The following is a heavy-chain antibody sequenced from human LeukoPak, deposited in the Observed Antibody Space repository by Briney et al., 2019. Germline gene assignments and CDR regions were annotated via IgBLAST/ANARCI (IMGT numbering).Heavy chain of an antibody. CDR1: GFTFTSSA. D-gene: IGHD6-19*01. J-gene: IGHJ2*01. CDR3: AARSSGWYQRLGWYFDL. CDR2: IVVGSGNT. V-gene: IGHV1-58*01. Sequence: SVKVSCKASGFTFTSSAVQWVRQARGQRLEWIGWIVVGSGNTNYAQKFQERVTITRYMSTSTAYMELSSLRSEDTAVYYCAARSSGWYQRLGWYFDLWGRGTLVTVSS.